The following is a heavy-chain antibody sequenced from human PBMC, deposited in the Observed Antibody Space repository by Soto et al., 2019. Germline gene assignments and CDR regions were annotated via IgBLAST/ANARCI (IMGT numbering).Heavy chain of an antibody. Sequence: SQTLSLTCAISGDSVSSNSAAWNWIRQSPSRGLEWLGRTYYRSKWYNDYAVSVKSRITINPDTSKNQFSLQLNSVTPEDTAVYYCARALRNYDYVWGSYRRPDYFDYWGQGTLVTVSS. J-gene: IGHJ4*02. D-gene: IGHD3-16*02. V-gene: IGHV6-1*01. CDR3: ARALRNYDYVWGSYRRPDYFDY. CDR1: GDSVSSNSAA. CDR2: TYYRSKWYN.